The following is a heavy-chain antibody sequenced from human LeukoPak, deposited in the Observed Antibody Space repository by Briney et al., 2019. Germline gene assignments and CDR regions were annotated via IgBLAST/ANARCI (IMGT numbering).Heavy chain of an antibody. CDR3: ANKVYCSTTSCYHAGF. V-gene: IGHV4-34*01. D-gene: IGHD2-2*01. Sequence: PSETLSLTCAVYGGSFSGYYWSWIRQPPGKGLEWIGEINHSGSTNYNPSLKSRVTISMDTSKNQFSLNLRSVTAADTAVYYCANKVYCSTTSCYHAGFWGQGTLVTVSS. CDR2: INHSGST. CDR1: GGSFSGYY. J-gene: IGHJ4*02.